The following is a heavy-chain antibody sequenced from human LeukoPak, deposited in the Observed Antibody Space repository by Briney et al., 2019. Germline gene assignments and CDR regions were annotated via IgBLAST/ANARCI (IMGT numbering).Heavy chain of an antibody. J-gene: IGHJ4*02. CDR3: ARAAYYYDSSGTFDY. CDR2: IYYSGST. V-gene: IGHV4-30-4*01. Sequence: PSGTLSLTCAVSGGSISSGDYYWRWIRQPPGKGLEWIGHIYYSGSTYYNPSLKSRFNISLDTSKNQFSLKLSSVTAADTAVYYCARAAYYYDSSGTFDYWGQGTLVTVSS. CDR1: GGSISSGDYY. D-gene: IGHD3-22*01.